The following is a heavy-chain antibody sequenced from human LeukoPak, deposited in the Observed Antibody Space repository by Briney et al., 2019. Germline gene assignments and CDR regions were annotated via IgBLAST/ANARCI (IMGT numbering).Heavy chain of an antibody. Sequence: GRSLRLSCAASGFTFSSYGMHWVRQAPGKGLEWVAVIWYDGSNKYYADSVKGRFTISRDNSKNTLYLQMNSLRAEDTAVYYCARDSDYGGNSVYAFDIWGQGTMVTVSS. CDR3: ARDSDYGGNSVYAFDI. D-gene: IGHD4-23*01. CDR2: IWYDGSNK. J-gene: IGHJ3*02. CDR1: GFTFSSYG. V-gene: IGHV3-33*01.